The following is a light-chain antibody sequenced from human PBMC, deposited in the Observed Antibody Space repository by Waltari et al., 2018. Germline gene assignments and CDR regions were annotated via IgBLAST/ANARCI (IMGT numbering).Light chain of an antibody. Sequence: QSALTQPPSASGSPGQSVTISCTGTSGDIGAYNSVSWYQQHPGRAPKLMIYEVIKRPSGVPDRFSGSRSGNTASLTVSGLQTEDEADYFCSSYADSNVLFGGGTKLTVL. V-gene: IGLV2-8*01. CDR2: EVI. CDR3: SSYADSNVL. J-gene: IGLJ2*01. CDR1: SGDIGAYNS.